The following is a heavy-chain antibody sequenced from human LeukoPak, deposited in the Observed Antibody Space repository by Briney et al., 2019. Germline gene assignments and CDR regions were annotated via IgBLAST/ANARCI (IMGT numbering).Heavy chain of an antibody. Sequence: GGSLRLSCAASGFTFSNYAMSWVRQAPGKGLVWVSTISGSGGSTYYADSVKGRFTISRDNSKNTLYLQMNSLRAEDTAVYYCAKDYGDRDDAFDIWGQGTMVTVSS. D-gene: IGHD4-17*01. V-gene: IGHV3-23*01. J-gene: IGHJ3*02. CDR2: ISGSGGST. CDR1: GFTFSNYA. CDR3: AKDYGDRDDAFDI.